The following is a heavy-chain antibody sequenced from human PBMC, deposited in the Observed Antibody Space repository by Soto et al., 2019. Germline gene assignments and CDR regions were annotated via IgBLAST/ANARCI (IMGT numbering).Heavy chain of an antibody. D-gene: IGHD1-1*01. Sequence: SVKVSCKASGGTFSSSPISWVRQTPGQGLEWMGGIVPMFGRPNYAQNFQGRVSITADESTSTAYMELSSLTSQDTAVYYCARVKGRDAYNPIDYWGQGTLVTVSS. CDR3: ARVKGRDAYNPIDY. J-gene: IGHJ4*02. CDR1: GGTFSSSP. CDR2: IVPMFGRP. V-gene: IGHV1-69*13.